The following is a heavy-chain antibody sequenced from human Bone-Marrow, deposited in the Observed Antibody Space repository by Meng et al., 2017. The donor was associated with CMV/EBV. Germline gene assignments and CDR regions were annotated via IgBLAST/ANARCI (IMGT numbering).Heavy chain of an antibody. D-gene: IGHD1-14*01. CDR3: ARKPGTLYYYYGMDV. CDR1: GFTFSSSW. Sequence: GGSLRLSCAASGFTFSSSWMSWVRQAPGKGLECVANINQDGSEKYYVDSVKGRFTISRDNTKNSLYLQMNSLRAEGTAVYYCARKPGTLYYYYGMDVWGQGTTVTVSS. V-gene: IGHV3-7*01. CDR2: INQDGSEK. J-gene: IGHJ6*02.